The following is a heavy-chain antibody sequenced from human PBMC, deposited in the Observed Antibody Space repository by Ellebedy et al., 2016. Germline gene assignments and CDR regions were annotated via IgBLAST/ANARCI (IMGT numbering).Heavy chain of an antibody. CDR1: GITVSSNY. D-gene: IGHD4-17*01. J-gene: IGHJ4*02. V-gene: IGHV3-66*01. Sequence: GGSLRLSCAASGITVSSNYMSWVRQTPGGGPEWVSIIYSGGETDYADSVKGRFTISRDNSRNTLYLQMNNLRAEDTAVYYCASRPNGDFHFLDYWGQGTLVTVSS. CDR2: IYSGGET. CDR3: ASRPNGDFHFLDY.